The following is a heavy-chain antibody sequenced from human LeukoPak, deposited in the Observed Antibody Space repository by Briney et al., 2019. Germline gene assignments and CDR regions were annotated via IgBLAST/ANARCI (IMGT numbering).Heavy chain of an antibody. V-gene: IGHV3-64D*09. J-gene: IGHJ4*02. CDR1: GFTFSSYV. D-gene: IGHD6-19*01. CDR3: VKLFTSGSFDY. CDR2: ITNNGGGT. Sequence: GGPLRLSCSASGFTFSSYVMFWVRQPPGKGLEYVSAITNNGGGTSYADSVKGRFTIYRDNSKNTLYLQMSSLRAEDTAVYYCVKLFTSGSFDYWGQGTLVTVSS.